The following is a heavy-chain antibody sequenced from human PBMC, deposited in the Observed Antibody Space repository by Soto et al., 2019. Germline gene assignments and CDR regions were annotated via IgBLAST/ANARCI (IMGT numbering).Heavy chain of an antibody. CDR3: ARDRGAAPCFDP. D-gene: IGHD6-13*01. Sequence: SETLFITYTVSGGSISSYYWSWIRQPPRKGLEWNGYIYYRGITNYNHSLKSRVTISVDTSKNQLSLKLSSVTAADSAVYYCARDRGAAPCFDPWGQGTLVTVSS. J-gene: IGHJ5*02. CDR2: IYYRGIT. CDR1: GGSISSYY. V-gene: IGHV4-59*01.